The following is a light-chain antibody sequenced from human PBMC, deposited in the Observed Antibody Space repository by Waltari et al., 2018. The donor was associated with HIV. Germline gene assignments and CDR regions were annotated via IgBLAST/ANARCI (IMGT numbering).Light chain of an antibody. Sequence: DIQMTQSPSTLSASVGHRVTITCRASQSISSWLALYQQKPGKAPKVLIYKASSLESGVPSRFSGSGSGTEFTLTISSLQSDDFATYYCQQYDSYSWTFGQGTKVEIK. J-gene: IGKJ1*01. CDR2: KAS. V-gene: IGKV1-5*03. CDR3: QQYDSYSWT. CDR1: QSISSW.